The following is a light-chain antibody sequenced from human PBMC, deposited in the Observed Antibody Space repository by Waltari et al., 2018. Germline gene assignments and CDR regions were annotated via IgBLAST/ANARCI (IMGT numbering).Light chain of an antibody. Sequence: QSALTQPPSASGSPGQSVTIPCTGTSSDVGGYTYVSWYQQHPGNAPKLMIYEVRTRPSGVPDRFSGSKSGNTASLTVSGLQAEDEADYYCATWDDSLNGWVFGGGTKLTVL. CDR3: ATWDDSLNGWV. V-gene: IGLV2-8*01. J-gene: IGLJ3*02. CDR2: EVR. CDR1: SSDVGGYTY.